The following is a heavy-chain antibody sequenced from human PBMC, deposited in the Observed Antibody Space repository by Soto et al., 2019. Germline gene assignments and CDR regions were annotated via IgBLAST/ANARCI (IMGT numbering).Heavy chain of an antibody. J-gene: IGHJ4*02. CDR1: GFSLSNYA. Sequence: EVQLLESGGDLVQPGGSLRLSCAASGFSLSNYAMTWVRQAPGKGLDWVSGISASGDKTSYADSGEGRFIISRDNFKNTFYLQMNSLRPEDTALYYCARDCSSSSCSVWRDWGQGTLVIVSS. D-gene: IGHD2-2*01. V-gene: IGHV3-23*01. CDR3: ARDCSSSSCSVWRD. CDR2: ISASGDKT.